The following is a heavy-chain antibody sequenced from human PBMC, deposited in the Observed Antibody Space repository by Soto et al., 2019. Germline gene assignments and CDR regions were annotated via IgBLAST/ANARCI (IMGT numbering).Heavy chain of an antibody. V-gene: IGHV4-34*01. CDR3: ARGGYGSGGVDFDY. J-gene: IGHJ4*02. D-gene: IGHD3-10*01. Sequence: SETLSLTCAVYGGSFSGYYWSWIRQPPGKGLEWIGEINHSGSTNYNPSLKSRVTISVDTSKNQFSLKLSSVTAADTAVYYCARGGYGSGGVDFDYWGQGTLVTVSS. CDR2: INHSGST. CDR1: GGSFSGYY.